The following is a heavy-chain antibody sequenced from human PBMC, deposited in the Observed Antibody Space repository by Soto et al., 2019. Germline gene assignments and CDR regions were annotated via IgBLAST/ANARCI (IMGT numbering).Heavy chain of an antibody. D-gene: IGHD6-19*01. CDR2: IYYSGST. Sequence: SETLSLTCTVSGGSISSGGYYWSWIRQHPGKGLEWIGYIYYSGSTYYNPSLKSRVTISVDTSKNQFSLKLSSVTAEDTAVYYCARTMYSSGWSPFDYWGQGTLVTVSS. V-gene: IGHV4-31*03. CDR1: GGSISSGGYY. CDR3: ARTMYSSGWSPFDY. J-gene: IGHJ4*02.